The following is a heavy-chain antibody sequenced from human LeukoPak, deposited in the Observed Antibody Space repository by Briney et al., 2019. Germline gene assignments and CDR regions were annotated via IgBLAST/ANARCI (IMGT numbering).Heavy chain of an antibody. CDR1: GFTFSSYA. CDR2: ICGSGGST. D-gene: IGHD6-6*01. Sequence: GGSLRLSCAASGFTFSSYAMSWVRQAPGKGLEWVSVICGSGGSTYYADSVKGRFTISRDNSKNTLYLQMNSLRAEDTAVYYCAKLARLYYYYMDVWGKGTTVTVSS. V-gene: IGHV3-23*01. J-gene: IGHJ6*03. CDR3: AKLARLYYYYMDV.